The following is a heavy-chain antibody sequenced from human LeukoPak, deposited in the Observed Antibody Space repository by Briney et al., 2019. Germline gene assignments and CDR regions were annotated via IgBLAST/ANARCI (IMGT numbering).Heavy chain of an antibody. CDR3: ARASDVIAAAGTCWFDP. D-gene: IGHD6-13*01. Sequence: TSETLSLTCAVYGGSFSGYYWSWIRQPPGKGLEWIGEINHSGSTNYNPSLKSRVTISVDTSKNQFSLKLSSVTAADTAVYYCARASDVIAAAGTCWFDPWGQGTLVTVSS. J-gene: IGHJ5*02. V-gene: IGHV4-34*01. CDR2: INHSGST. CDR1: GGSFSGYY.